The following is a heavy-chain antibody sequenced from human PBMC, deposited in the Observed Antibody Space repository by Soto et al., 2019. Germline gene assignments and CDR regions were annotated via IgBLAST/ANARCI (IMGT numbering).Heavy chain of an antibody. J-gene: IGHJ6*02. V-gene: IGHV3-7*03. CDR1: GFTFSNHW. CDR2: IKEDGSEK. CDR3: ARGHYGMDV. Sequence: GGPLGLSCVASGFTFSNHWMSWVRQAPGKGLEWVANIKEDGSEKYYMDSVKGRFTISRDNAENSVYLQMNSLRAEDTAVYYCARGHYGMDVWGQGSTVTVSS.